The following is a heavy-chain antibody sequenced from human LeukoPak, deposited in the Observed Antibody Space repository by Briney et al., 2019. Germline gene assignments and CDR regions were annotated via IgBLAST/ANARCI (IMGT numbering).Heavy chain of an antibody. Sequence: ASVKVSCKASGYTFTSYDINWVRQATGQGLEWMGWMNPNSGNTGYAQKFQGRVTMTRNTSISTAYMELSSLRSEDTAVYYCARSLLITMTPPHAFDIWGQGTMVTVSS. D-gene: IGHD3-22*01. CDR2: MNPNSGNT. J-gene: IGHJ3*02. CDR3: ARSLLITMTPPHAFDI. CDR1: GYTFTSYD. V-gene: IGHV1-8*01.